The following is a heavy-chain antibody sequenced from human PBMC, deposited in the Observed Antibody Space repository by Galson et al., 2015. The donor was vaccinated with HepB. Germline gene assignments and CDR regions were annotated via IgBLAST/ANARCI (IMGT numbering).Heavy chain of an antibody. CDR1: GFTFSDYY. V-gene: IGHV3-11*06. CDR3: ARVGDSYSLDY. D-gene: IGHD4-11*01. Sequence: SLRLSCAAAGFTFSDYYLSWIRPPPGTGLQWVSYISSSGRYTTYADSVKGRFTISRDNAKNSLYLQMNSLRAEDTALYYCARVGDSYSLDYWGQGTLVTVSS. J-gene: IGHJ4*02. CDR2: ISSSGRYT.